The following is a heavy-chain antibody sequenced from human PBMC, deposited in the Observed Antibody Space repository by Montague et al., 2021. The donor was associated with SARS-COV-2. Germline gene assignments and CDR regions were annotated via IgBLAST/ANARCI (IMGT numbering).Heavy chain of an antibody. CDR1: GVSVTGYY. V-gene: IGHV4-59*08. J-gene: IGHJ4*02. CDR3: VRPPHYDGLNGPPDF. Sequence: SETLSLTCTVSGVSVTGYYCSWIRQPPGTGLDWVGDVLYNKGTNFNPSLTSRVAISVDTSKTQFSLRLTSVTAADTAFYVCVRPPHYDGLNGPPDFWGQGTLVTVSS. CDR2: VLYNKGT. D-gene: IGHD3-9*01.